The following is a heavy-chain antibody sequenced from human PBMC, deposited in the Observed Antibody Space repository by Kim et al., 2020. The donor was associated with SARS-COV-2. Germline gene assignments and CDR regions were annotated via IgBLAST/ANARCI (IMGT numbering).Heavy chain of an antibody. CDR1: GFTFSSYW. Sequence: GGSLRLSCAASGFTFSSYWMHWVRQAPGKGLVWVSRINSDGSSTSYADSVKGRFTISRDNAKNTLYLQMNSLRAEDTAVYYCAREVAVAEYYYYGMDVWGQGTTVTVSS. V-gene: IGHV3-74*01. D-gene: IGHD6-19*01. CDR2: INSDGSST. J-gene: IGHJ6*02. CDR3: AREVAVAEYYYYGMDV.